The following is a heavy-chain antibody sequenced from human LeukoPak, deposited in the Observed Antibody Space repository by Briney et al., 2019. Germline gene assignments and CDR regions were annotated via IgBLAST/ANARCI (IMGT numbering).Heavy chain of an antibody. D-gene: IGHD5-18*01. J-gene: IGHJ4*02. CDR3: ARVPARPETAVGYYFDY. V-gene: IGHV4-39*07. CDR1: GGSISTSNYY. CDR2: IFNSGST. Sequence: SETLSLTCTVSGGSISTSNYYWGWIRQPPGKGLEWIGYIFNSGSTYYNPSLKSRVTILVDTSKNQFSLKLSSVTAADTAVYYCARVPARPETAVGYYFDYWGQGTLVTVSS.